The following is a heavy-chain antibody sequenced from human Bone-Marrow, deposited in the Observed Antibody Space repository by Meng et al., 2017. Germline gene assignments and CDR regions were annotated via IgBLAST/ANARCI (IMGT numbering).Heavy chain of an antibody. J-gene: IGHJ4*02. Sequence: GGSLRLSCAASGFTFSSYGMHWVRQAPGKGLEWVAVIWYDGSNKYYADSVKGRFTISRDNSKNTLYLQMNSLRAEDTAVYYCAKNTNLEWLVPDPFDYWGQGTLVTVSS. V-gene: IGHV3-33*06. CDR2: IWYDGSNK. D-gene: IGHD6-19*01. CDR3: AKNTNLEWLVPDPFDY. CDR1: GFTFSSYG.